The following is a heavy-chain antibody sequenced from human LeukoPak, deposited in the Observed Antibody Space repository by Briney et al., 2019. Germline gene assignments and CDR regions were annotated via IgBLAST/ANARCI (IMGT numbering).Heavy chain of an antibody. D-gene: IGHD3-3*01. CDR3: ARDPSGDFWSGYYDY. CDR2: INSDGSST. CDR1: GFTFSSSW. V-gene: IGHV3-74*01. J-gene: IGHJ4*02. Sequence: GRSLRLSCAASGFTFSSSWMHWVRQAPGKWLVSLSRINSDGSSTSYADSVKGRFTISRDNAKNTLYLQMNSLRAEDTAVYYCARDPSGDFWSGYYDYWGQGTLVTVSS.